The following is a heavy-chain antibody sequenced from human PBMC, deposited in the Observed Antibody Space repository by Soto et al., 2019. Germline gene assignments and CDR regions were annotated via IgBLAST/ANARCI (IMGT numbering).Heavy chain of an antibody. CDR3: AYLPCSGGSCNWFSYSGMDV. J-gene: IGHJ6*02. Sequence: QITLKESGPTLVKPTQTLTLTCTFSGFSLNTSGVGVAWIRQPPGKALEWLALIYWDDDKRYRPSLETRLTTTKDTSKNQVVLTMTNMDSVDTATYYCAYLPCSGGSCNWFSYSGMDVWGQGTTVTVSS. D-gene: IGHD2-15*01. CDR1: GFSLNTSGVG. V-gene: IGHV2-5*02. CDR2: IYWDDDK.